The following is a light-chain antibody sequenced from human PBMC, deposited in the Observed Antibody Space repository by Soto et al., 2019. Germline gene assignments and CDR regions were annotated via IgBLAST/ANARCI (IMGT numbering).Light chain of an antibody. CDR2: GAS. CDR1: QSITSN. CDR3: QQYNNWPPT. Sequence: EVVMTQSPATLSVSPGGRATLSCRASQSITSNLAWYQQKPGQAPRLLIYGASARATDVPARFSGSASGREFTLTISSLQSEDFAAYHCQQYNNWPPTFGQGTKLEIK. J-gene: IGKJ2*01. V-gene: IGKV3-15*01.